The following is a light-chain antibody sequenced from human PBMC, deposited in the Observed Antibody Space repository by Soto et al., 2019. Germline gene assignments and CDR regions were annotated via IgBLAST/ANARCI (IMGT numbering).Light chain of an antibody. CDR3: CSYATISTYL. J-gene: IGLJ1*01. V-gene: IGLV2-23*01. CDR1: SSDIGSYNL. Sequence: QYALTQPASVSGSPGQSITISCTGTSSDIGSYNLVSWYQQHPGKAPKLIIYEASKRPSGVSTRFSGSKSGFTASLTISGLQADDEADYHCCSYATISTYLFGTGTKVTVL. CDR2: EAS.